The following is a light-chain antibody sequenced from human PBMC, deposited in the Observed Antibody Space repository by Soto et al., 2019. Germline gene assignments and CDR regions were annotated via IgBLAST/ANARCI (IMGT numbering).Light chain of an antibody. V-gene: IGKV1-5*03. CDR2: KAS. Sequence: DIPMTQSPSTLSASVGDRVTFTCRASQSVSSWVAWYQQKPGKAPNLLITKASSLESGVPSRFSGSGTGTEFTLTINGLQPDDFATYYCQQYKSFLGTFDQGTKVEIK. CDR1: QSVSSW. CDR3: QQYKSFLGT. J-gene: IGKJ1*01.